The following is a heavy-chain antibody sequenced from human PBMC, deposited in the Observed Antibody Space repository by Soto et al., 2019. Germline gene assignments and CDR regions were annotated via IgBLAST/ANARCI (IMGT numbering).Heavy chain of an antibody. Sequence: PEGTLRLSCAASGFTFSSYAMHWVRQAPGKGLEWVAVISYDGSNKYYADSVKGRFTISSDTSKNTLYLQMNSLRAEDPAVYYCATDQRRYYYGSGSPCCYYGIDGWGRVTTGTVYS. V-gene: IGHV3-30-3*01. CDR3: ATDQRRYYYGSGSPCCYYGIDG. CDR2: ISYDGSNK. CDR1: GFTFSSYA. D-gene: IGHD3-10*01. J-gene: IGHJ6*02.